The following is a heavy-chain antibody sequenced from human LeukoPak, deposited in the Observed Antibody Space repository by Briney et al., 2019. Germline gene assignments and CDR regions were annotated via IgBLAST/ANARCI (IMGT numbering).Heavy chain of an antibody. D-gene: IGHD1-1*01. Sequence: SETLSLTCTVSGGSISSSSYYWGWIRQPPGKGLEWIGSIYYSGSTYYNPSLKSRVTISVDTSKNQFSLKLSSVTAADTAVYYCARLENDYCYMDVWGKGTTVTVSS. V-gene: IGHV4-39*01. CDR1: GGSISSSSYY. J-gene: IGHJ6*03. CDR2: IYYSGST. CDR3: ARLENDYCYMDV.